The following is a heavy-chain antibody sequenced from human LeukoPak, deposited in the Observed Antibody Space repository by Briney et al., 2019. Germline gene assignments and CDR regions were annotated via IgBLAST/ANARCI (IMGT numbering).Heavy chain of an antibody. Sequence: GSVKVSCKASGYTFTGYYMHWVRQAPGQGLEWMGWINPNSGGTNYAQKFQGRVTMTRDTSISTAYMELSRLRSDDTAVYYCARDGGGSYNSYYYMDVWGKGTTVTVSS. V-gene: IGHV1-2*02. CDR3: ARDGGGSYNSYYYMDV. J-gene: IGHJ6*03. CDR1: GYTFTGYY. D-gene: IGHD1-26*01. CDR2: INPNSGGT.